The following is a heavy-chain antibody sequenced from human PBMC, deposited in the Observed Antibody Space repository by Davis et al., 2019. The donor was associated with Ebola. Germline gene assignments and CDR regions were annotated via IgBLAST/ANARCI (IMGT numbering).Heavy chain of an antibody. D-gene: IGHD5-12*01. V-gene: IGHV4-34*01. Sequence: SETLSLTCAVYGGSFSGYYWSWIRQPPGKGLEWIGEINHSGSTNYNPSLKSRVTISVDTSKRQFSLKLSSVTAADTAVYYCARAGYSGYDLHYWGQGTLVTVSS. J-gene: IGHJ4*02. CDR3: ARAGYSGYDLHY. CDR1: GGSFSGYY. CDR2: INHSGST.